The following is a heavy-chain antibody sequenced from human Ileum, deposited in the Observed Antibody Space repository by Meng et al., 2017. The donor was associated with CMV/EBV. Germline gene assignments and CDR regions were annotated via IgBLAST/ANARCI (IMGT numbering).Heavy chain of an antibody. CDR1: GFTFSDYY. J-gene: IGHJ4*02. V-gene: IGHV3-11*04. Sequence: GESLKISCAASGFTFSDYYMSWIRQAPGKGLEWVSYISSSGSTIYYADSVKGRFTISRDNAKNSLYLQMNSLRAEDTAVYYCSRGLTTVSTGYFDYWGQGTLVTVSS. CDR3: SRGLTTVSTGYFDY. D-gene: IGHD4-17*01. CDR2: ISSSGSTI.